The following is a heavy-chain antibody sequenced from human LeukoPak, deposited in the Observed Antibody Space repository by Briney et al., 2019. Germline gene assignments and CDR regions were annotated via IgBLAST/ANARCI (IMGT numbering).Heavy chain of an antibody. V-gene: IGHV3-48*03. CDR1: GFTFSSNG. CDR2: ISSSGHTI. Sequence: PGGSLRLSCAASGFTFSSNGMNWVRQAPGKGLEWVSFISSSGHTIYYADSVKGRFTISRDNARNSLYLQMNSLRAEDTAVYYCARDEHLRVGGDGHYYGMDVWGQGTTVTVSS. CDR3: ARDEHLRVGGDGHYYGMDV. J-gene: IGHJ6*02. D-gene: IGHD2-21*02.